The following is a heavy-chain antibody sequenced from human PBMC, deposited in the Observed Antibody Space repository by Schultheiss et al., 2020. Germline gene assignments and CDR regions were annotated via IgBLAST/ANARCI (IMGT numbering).Heavy chain of an antibody. CDR3: TRDQEGGQNPAHFDY. D-gene: IGHD2-2*01. J-gene: IGHJ4*02. CDR1: GFTFGDYA. CDR2: IRSKAYGGTT. V-gene: IGHV3-49*03. Sequence: GGALRLSCTASGFTFGDYAMSWFRQAPGKGLEWVGFIRSKAYGGTTEYAASVKGRFTISRDDSKSIAYLQMNSLKTEDTAVYYCTRDQEGGQNPAHFDYWGQGALVTISS.